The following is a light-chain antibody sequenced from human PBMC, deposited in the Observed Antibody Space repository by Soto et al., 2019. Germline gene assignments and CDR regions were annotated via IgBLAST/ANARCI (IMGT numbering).Light chain of an antibody. Sequence: QSVVTQSPSASGTPGQSVTISCSASNSNFVSNYVYWYRQFPGTAPKLLIQRNNQRPSGVPARFSGSKSGTSASLAISGLRSEDEADYYCGGWDDSLSGPVFGGGTKLTVL. CDR2: RNN. CDR1: NSNFVSNY. CDR3: GGWDDSLSGPV. J-gene: IGLJ2*01. V-gene: IGLV1-47*01.